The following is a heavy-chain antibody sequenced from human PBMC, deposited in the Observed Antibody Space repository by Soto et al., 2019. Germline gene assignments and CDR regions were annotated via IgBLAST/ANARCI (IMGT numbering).Heavy chain of an antibody. CDR2: ISYDGSNK. J-gene: IGHJ4*02. D-gene: IGHD3-9*01. V-gene: IGHV3-30-3*01. CDR3: ASFVQLVFIS. CDR1: GFTFSSYA. Sequence: QVQLVESGGGVVHPGRSLRLSCAASGFTFSSYAMHWVRQAPGKGLEWVAVISYDGSNKYYADSVKGRFTISRDNSKNTLYLQMNSLRAEDTAVYYCASFVQLVFISWGQGTLVTVSS.